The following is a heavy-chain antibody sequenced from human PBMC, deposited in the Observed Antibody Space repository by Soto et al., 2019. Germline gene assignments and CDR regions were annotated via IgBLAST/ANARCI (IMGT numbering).Heavy chain of an antibody. J-gene: IGHJ1*01. CDR2: IWYDGSNK. D-gene: IGHD3-22*01. CDR1: GFTFSSYG. V-gene: IGHV3-33*01. Sequence: QVQLVESGGGVVQPGRSLRLSCAASGFTFSSYGMHWVRQAPGKGLEWVAVIWYDGSNKYYADSVKGRFTISRDNSKNTLSLQMNSLRAEDTAVYYCARDLTMMGYFQHWGQGTLVTVSS. CDR3: ARDLTMMGYFQH.